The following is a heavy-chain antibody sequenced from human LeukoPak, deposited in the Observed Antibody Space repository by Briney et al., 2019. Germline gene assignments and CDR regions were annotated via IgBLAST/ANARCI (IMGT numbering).Heavy chain of an antibody. J-gene: IGHJ4*02. Sequence: GGSLRLSCAASGFRFNSYGMTWVRLAPGKGLEWISYISGSADTAYYADSVKGRFTMSRDNARNSLYLQMNSLGAEDTAVYYCTRVGQSYSTSGQALDHWGQGTLVTVSS. CDR1: GFRFNSYG. CDR3: TRVGQSYSTSGQALDH. V-gene: IGHV3-48*04. CDR2: ISGSADTA. D-gene: IGHD2-8*01.